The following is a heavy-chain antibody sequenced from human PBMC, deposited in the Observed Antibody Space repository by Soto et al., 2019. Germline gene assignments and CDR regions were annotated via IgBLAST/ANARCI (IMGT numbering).Heavy chain of an antibody. CDR3: ASAPVLGYYDFWSGYQPYYYYYGMDV. V-gene: IGHV3-33*01. CDR1: GFTFSSYG. J-gene: IGHJ6*02. D-gene: IGHD3-3*01. CDR2: IWYDERNK. Sequence: GGSLRLSCAASGFTFSSYGMHWVRQAPGKGLEWVAVIWYDERNKYYADSVKGRFTISRDHSKNTLYLQMNSLRAEDTAVYNCASAPVLGYYDFWSGYQPYYYYYGMDVWGQGTTVTVSS.